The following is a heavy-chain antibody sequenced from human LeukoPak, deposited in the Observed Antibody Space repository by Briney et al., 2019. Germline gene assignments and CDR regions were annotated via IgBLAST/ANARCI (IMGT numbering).Heavy chain of an antibody. J-gene: IGHJ3*02. Sequence: SETLSLTCAVSGGSISSSNWWSWVRQPPGKGLEWIGEIYHSGSTNYNPSLKSRVTISVDKSKNQFSLKLSSVTAADTAVYFCARGPYSYDSSGAFDIWGQGTMVTVSS. D-gene: IGHD3-22*01. CDR2: IYHSGST. CDR3: ARGPYSYDSSGAFDI. V-gene: IGHV4-4*02. CDR1: GGSISSSNW.